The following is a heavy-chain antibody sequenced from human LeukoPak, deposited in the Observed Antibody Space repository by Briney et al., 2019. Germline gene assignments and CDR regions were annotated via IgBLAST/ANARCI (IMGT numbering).Heavy chain of an antibody. J-gene: IGHJ4*02. D-gene: IGHD2-8*01. CDR1: GFTFSNAW. CDR3: ARVYLERLTAGYFDH. V-gene: IGHV3-30*03. CDR2: ISDDGRHN. Sequence: GGSLRLSCAASGFTFSNAWMSWVRQAPGKGLEWVAVISDDGRHNYYADSVKGRFTISRDNSKSTLYLQMNSLRDDDSAAYFCARVYLERLTAGYFDHWGQGTQVTVSP.